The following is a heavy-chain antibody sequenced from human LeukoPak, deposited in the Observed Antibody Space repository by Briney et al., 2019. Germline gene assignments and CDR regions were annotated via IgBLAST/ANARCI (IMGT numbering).Heavy chain of an antibody. CDR1: GYTFTSYD. J-gene: IGHJ3*02. Sequence: ASVKVSCKASGYTFTSYDINWVRQATGQGLEWMGWMNPNSGNTGYAQKFQGRVTMTRNTSISTAYMELSSLRSEDTAVYYCARAKVYCSGGSCYSYEDDAFDIWGQGTMVTVSS. CDR3: ARAKVYCSGGSCYSYEDDAFDI. V-gene: IGHV1-8*01. CDR2: MNPNSGNT. D-gene: IGHD2-15*01.